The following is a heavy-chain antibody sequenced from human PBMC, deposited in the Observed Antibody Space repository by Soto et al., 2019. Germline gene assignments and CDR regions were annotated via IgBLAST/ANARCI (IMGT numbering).Heavy chain of an antibody. V-gene: IGHV1-2*04. CDR2: IYPKTGDT. D-gene: IGHD1-7*01. CDR1: GYTFNPYY. Sequence: QVQLVQSGTAVQKTGASVKISCKASGYTFNPYYIHWVRQAPGQGLEWVGCIYPKTGDTDYAQKFQGWGTMTRDTSISTVYMELRSLKSDDTAIYYCVRENWYYDYWGQGTLVTVAS. CDR3: VRENWYYDY. J-gene: IGHJ4*02.